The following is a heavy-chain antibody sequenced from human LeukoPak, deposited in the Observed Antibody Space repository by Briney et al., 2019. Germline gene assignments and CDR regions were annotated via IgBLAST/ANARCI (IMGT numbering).Heavy chain of an antibody. Sequence: SSETLSLTCTVSGGSISSSSAYWGWIRQPPGKGLEWIGSVYYSKNTYYNPSLKSRVTISADTSKNQFSLTLGSVSATDTAVYYCVSPRGFSYGYFDYWGQGTLVTVSS. V-gene: IGHV4-39*01. D-gene: IGHD5-18*01. CDR3: VSPRGFSYGYFDY. CDR1: GGSISSSSAY. J-gene: IGHJ4*02. CDR2: VYYSKNT.